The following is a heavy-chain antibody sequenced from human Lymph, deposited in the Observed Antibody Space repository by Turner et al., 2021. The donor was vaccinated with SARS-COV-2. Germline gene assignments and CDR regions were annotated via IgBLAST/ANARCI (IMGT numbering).Heavy chain of an antibody. CDR1: GYTFTRYD. V-gene: IGHV1-8*01. CDR2: MDPNSGNT. Sequence: HVQLVQSGAEVKKLGASVKVSCMASGYTFTRYDINWVRQATGQGLGWMGWMDPNSGNTGYAQKFQGRVTMTRNTSISTAYMELSSLRSEDTAVYYCAKAAQLTVWFDPWGQGTLVTVSS. CDR3: AKAAQLTVWFDP. D-gene: IGHD3-9*01. J-gene: IGHJ5*02.